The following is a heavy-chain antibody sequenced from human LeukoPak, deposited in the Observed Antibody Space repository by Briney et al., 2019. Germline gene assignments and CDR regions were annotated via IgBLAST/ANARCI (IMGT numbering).Heavy chain of an antibody. V-gene: IGHV3-23*01. D-gene: IGHD3-16*01. J-gene: IGHJ5*02. CDR3: AKDLKGWPTNVLS. CDR1: GYTFSTYH. Sequence: PGGSLRLLCRPAGYTFSTYHVKWARKAPGKGLEWVSAISSSGGTTYYADSVKGRFSISRDNSKNTLYLRMKGLRAEDTAVSFSAKDLKGWPTNVLSCGQGTLGTVSA. CDR2: ISSSGGTT.